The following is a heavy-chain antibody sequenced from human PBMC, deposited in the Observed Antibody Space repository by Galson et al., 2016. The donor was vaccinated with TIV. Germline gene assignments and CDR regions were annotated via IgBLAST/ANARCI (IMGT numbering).Heavy chain of an antibody. CDR1: GNSLTELV. J-gene: IGHJ4*02. Sequence: SVKVSCKVSGNSLTELVTHWVRQAPGKGLEWMGGFDPEVSKTVYARKFQGRVTMTADTYRDTAYMELGSLRIEDTAVYYCATVAWFPGLSLDNWGQGTLVTVSS. D-gene: IGHD2/OR15-2a*01. CDR3: ATVAWFPGLSLDN. CDR2: FDPEVSKT. V-gene: IGHV1-24*01.